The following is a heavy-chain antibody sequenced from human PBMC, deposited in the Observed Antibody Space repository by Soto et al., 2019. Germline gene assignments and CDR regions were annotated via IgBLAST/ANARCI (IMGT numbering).Heavy chain of an antibody. V-gene: IGHV1-18*01. CDR3: AKDRVGDYYDSSGYYSRYDYFGY. Sequence: ASVKVSCKASGYTFTSYGISWVRQAPGQGLEWMGWISAYNGNTNYAQKLQGRVTMTTDTSTSTAYMELSSLRSEDTAVYYCAKDRVGDYYDSSGYYSRYDYFGYWGQATLVTVSS. CDR2: ISAYNGNT. J-gene: IGHJ4*02. CDR1: GYTFTSYG. D-gene: IGHD3-22*01.